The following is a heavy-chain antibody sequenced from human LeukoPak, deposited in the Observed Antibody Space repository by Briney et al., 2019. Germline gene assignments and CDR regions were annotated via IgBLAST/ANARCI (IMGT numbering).Heavy chain of an antibody. CDR3: AKAASGYDYYYDY. D-gene: IGHD5-12*01. V-gene: IGHV3-30*18. J-gene: IGHJ4*02. CDR2: ISYDGSYK. CDR1: GFTFSTHG. Sequence: GGSLRLSCAASGFTFSTHGMHWVRQAPGKGLEWVAVISYDGSYKSYADSVKGRYTISRANSKNTLYLQMNSLRVEDTAVYYCAKAASGYDYYYDYWGQGTLVTVSS.